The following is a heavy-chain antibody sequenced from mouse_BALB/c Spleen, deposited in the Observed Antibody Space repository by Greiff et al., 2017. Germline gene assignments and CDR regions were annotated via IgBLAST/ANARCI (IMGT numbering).Heavy chain of an antibody. CDR2: ISSGGSYT. D-gene: IGHD1-1*01. Sequence: EVQVVESGGDLVKPGGSLKLSCAASGFTFSSYGMSWVRQTPDKRLEWVATISSGGSYTYYPDSVKGRFTISRDNAKNTLYLQMSSLKSEDTAMYYCARHGRSSYWFAYWGQGTLVTVSA. V-gene: IGHV5-6*01. J-gene: IGHJ3*01. CDR3: ARHGRSSYWFAY. CDR1: GFTFSSYG.